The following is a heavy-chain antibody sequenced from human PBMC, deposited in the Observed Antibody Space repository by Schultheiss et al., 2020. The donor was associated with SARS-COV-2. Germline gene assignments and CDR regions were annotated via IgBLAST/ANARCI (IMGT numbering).Heavy chain of an antibody. CDR1: GFTFSNAW. V-gene: IGHV3-15*01. Sequence: GESLKISCAASGFTFSNAWMSWVRQAPGKGLEWVGRIKSKTDGGTTDYAAPVKGRFTISRDDSKNTLYLQMNSLKTEDTAVYYCTTDGISTSYYYYYYMDVWGKGTTVTVSS. CDR2: IKSKTDGGTT. J-gene: IGHJ6*03. CDR3: TTDGISTSYYYYYYMDV. D-gene: IGHD3-3*02.